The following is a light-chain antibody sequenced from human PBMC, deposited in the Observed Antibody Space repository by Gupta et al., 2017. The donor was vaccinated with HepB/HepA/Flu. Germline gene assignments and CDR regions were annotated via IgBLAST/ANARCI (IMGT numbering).Light chain of an antibody. Sequence: SYELTQPPSVSVSPAQTPTITCSGAKLGTTYTTWFQQTPGQSPRLIIYKDSKRPSGVPERFSGSNSGNTATLTVSGTQAADEAYYYCRAWDGSALVFGGGTKLNVL. CDR2: KDS. CDR1: KLGTTY. J-gene: IGLJ3*02. V-gene: IGLV3-1*01. CDR3: RAWDGSALV.